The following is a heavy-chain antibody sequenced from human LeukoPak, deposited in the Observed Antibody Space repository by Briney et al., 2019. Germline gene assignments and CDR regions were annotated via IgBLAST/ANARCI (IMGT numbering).Heavy chain of an antibody. CDR1: GGSFSGYY. J-gene: IGHJ1*01. D-gene: IGHD4-17*01. V-gene: IGHV4-34*01. Sequence: SSESLSLTCAVDGGSFSGYYWRWSRQPPGGGLEWSGELNQRGSPNYNPSLKSRVTILVDTSTNQLSLKLSSVTAADTAVYYCARGHSPVTTKVSYFQHWGQGTLVTVSS. CDR2: LNQRGSP. CDR3: ARGHSPVTTKVSYFQH.